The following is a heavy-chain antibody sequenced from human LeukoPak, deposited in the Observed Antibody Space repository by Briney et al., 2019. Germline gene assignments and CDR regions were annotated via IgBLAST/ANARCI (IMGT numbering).Heavy chain of an antibody. Sequence: SSETLSLTCAVYGGSFSNYYWSWIRQPPGKGLEWIGYIYYSGSTNYNPSLKSRVTISVDTSKNQFSLKLSSVTAADTAVYYCARETSQKGAHYMDVWGKGTTVTISS. CDR2: IYYSGST. CDR3: ARETSQKGAHYMDV. V-gene: IGHV4-59*01. D-gene: IGHD3-16*01. CDR1: GGSFSNYY. J-gene: IGHJ6*03.